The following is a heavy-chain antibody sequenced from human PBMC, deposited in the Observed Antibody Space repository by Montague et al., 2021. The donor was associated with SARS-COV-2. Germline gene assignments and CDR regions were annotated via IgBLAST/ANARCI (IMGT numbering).Heavy chain of an antibody. CDR3: ARWDPQTLTLIGLRGKSASDY. CDR2: INHSGTT. J-gene: IGHJ4*02. CDR1: GGSFSDYY. V-gene: IGHV4-34*01. Sequence: SETLSLTCAVYGGSFSDYYWTWIRQSPGKGLEWIAEINHSGTTNYNFNPSPRSRVTISVGTSKSQFSLKLSSVTAADTGVYYCARWDPQTLTLIGLRGKSASDYWGQGTLVTVSS. D-gene: IGHD4-23*01.